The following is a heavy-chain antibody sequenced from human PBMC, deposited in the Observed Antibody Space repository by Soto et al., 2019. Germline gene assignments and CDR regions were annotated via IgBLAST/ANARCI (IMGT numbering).Heavy chain of an antibody. CDR1: GFTFSTHW. Sequence: EVQLVESGGDLVQPGGSPRLSCAASGFTFSTHWMSWVRQAPGKGLEWVANIKEDGSESYYADSVKGRFTISRDNAKNSLYLQMNGLRVEDTALYYCAKDVRWGQGTLVTVSS. V-gene: IGHV3-7*05. CDR2: IKEDGSES. CDR3: AKDVR. J-gene: IGHJ4*02.